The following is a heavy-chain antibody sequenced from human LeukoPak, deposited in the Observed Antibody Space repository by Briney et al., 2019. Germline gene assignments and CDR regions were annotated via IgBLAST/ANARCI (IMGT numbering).Heavy chain of an antibody. CDR3: ARYKDGSYNLDY. V-gene: IGHV1-2*02. CDR1: GYTFTGYY. Sequence: ASVKVFCKASGYTFTGYYMHWVRQAPGQGLTWMGWINPNTGVTNYAQKFQGRVTMTRATSINTAYMELTTLSSDDTAIYYCARYKDGSYNLDYWGHGTPVTVSS. CDR2: INPNTGVT. J-gene: IGHJ4*01. D-gene: IGHD1-26*01.